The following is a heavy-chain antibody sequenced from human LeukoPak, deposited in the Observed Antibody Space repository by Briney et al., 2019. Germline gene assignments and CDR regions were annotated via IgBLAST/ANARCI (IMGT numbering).Heavy chain of an antibody. CDR1: GYTLTELS. J-gene: IGHJ4*02. Sequence: GASVKVSCKVSGYTLTELSMHWVRQAPGQGLEWMGGIIPIFGTANYAQKFQGRVTITTDESTSTAYMELSSLRSEDTAVYYCARERSEYCSSTSCYNLDYWGQGTLVTVSS. CDR3: ARERSEYCSSTSCYNLDY. D-gene: IGHD2-2*02. V-gene: IGHV1-69*05. CDR2: IIPIFGTA.